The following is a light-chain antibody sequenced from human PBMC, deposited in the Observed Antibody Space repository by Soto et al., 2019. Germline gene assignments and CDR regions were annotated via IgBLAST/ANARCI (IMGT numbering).Light chain of an antibody. Sequence: QSVLTQPPSASGSPGQSVTISCTGTSTDVGAYNYVSWYQQHPGKAPKLMIYAVSKRPSGVPDRFSGSKSGNTASLTVSGLQAEDEADYYCSSYVGNNNVVFGGGTKLTVL. CDR3: SSYVGNNNVV. CDR1: STDVGAYNY. CDR2: AVS. V-gene: IGLV2-8*01. J-gene: IGLJ2*01.